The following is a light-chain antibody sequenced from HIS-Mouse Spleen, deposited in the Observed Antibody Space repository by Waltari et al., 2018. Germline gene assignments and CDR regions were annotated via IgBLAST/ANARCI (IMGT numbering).Light chain of an antibody. CDR3: AAWDDSLSGRV. CDR2: RNN. V-gene: IGLV1-47*01. J-gene: IGLJ3*02. Sequence: QSVLTQPPSASGTPGQRVTISCSGSSSHIGSNYVYWYQQLPGTAPKLLIYRNNQRPSGVPARFSGSKSGTSASLAISGLRSEDEADYYCAAWDDSLSGRVFGGGTKLTVL. CDR1: SSHIGSNY.